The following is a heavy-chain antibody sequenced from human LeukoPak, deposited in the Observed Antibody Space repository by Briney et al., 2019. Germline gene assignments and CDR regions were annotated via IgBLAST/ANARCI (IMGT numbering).Heavy chain of an antibody. Sequence: GESLKISCKGSGYTFTSYGISWVRQAPGQGLEWMGWISAYNGNTNYAQKLQGRVTMTTDTSTSTAYMELRSLRSDDTAVYYCARVISPAAIDIDYWGQGTLVTVSS. CDR2: ISAYNGNT. V-gene: IGHV1-18*01. CDR1: GYTFTSYG. CDR3: ARVISPAAIDIDY. D-gene: IGHD2-2*01. J-gene: IGHJ4*02.